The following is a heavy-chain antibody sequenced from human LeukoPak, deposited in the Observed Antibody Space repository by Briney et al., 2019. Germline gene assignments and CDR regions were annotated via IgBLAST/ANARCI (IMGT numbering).Heavy chain of an antibody. D-gene: IGHD6-6*01. Sequence: PGGSLRLSCAASGFTFSSYWMSWVRQAPGEGLEWVANIKQDGSEKYYVDSVKGRFTISRDNAKNSLYLQMNSLRAEDTAVYYCARGRPEYSSSSRFDPWGQGTLVTVSS. CDR2: IKQDGSEK. CDR1: GFTFSSYW. CDR3: ARGRPEYSSSSRFDP. J-gene: IGHJ5*02. V-gene: IGHV3-7*01.